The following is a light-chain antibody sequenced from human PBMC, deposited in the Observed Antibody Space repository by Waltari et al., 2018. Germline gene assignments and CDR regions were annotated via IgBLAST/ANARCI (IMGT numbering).Light chain of an antibody. J-gene: IGLJ3*02. V-gene: IGLV1-47*01. CDR1: RSNIGSNY. Sequence: QSVLTQPPSASGTPGQRVTIPCSGSRSNIGSNYVYWYQQVPGTAPKLRIYRNNQRPSGVPDLFSGSKSGTSASLAISGLRSEDEVDYYCAAWDDSLSGRVFGGGTKVTVL. CDR2: RNN. CDR3: AAWDDSLSGRV.